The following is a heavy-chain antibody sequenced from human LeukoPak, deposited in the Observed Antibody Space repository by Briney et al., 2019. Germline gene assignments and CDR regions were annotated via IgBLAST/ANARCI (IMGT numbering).Heavy chain of an antibody. D-gene: IGHD3-10*01. V-gene: IGHV3-23*01. CDR1: GFTFSHYA. Sequence: GGSLRLSCAASGFTFSHYAMSWVRQAPGKGLEWVSGINHHGHTFYADSVKGRFTISRDNSKNTVFLQMNSLRADDTAVYYCAKRGSYGSGSYWYYYGMDVWGQGTTVTVSS. CDR3: AKRGSYGSGSYWYYYGMDV. J-gene: IGHJ6*02. CDR2: INHHGHT.